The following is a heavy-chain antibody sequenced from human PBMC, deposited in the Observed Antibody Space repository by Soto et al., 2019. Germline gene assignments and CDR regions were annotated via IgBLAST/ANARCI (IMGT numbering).Heavy chain of an antibody. Sequence: SSVKDSCRASGYTFTSYGISWVRQAPAQGLEWMGWSSAYNGNTNYAQKLQGRVTMTTDTSTSTAYMELRSLRSDDTAVYYFAREGTFAYSSPRCDYWGQGTLVTVSS. D-gene: IGHD6-13*01. J-gene: IGHJ4*02. CDR3: AREGTFAYSSPRCDY. V-gene: IGHV1-18*04. CDR2: SSAYNGNT. CDR1: GYTFTSYG.